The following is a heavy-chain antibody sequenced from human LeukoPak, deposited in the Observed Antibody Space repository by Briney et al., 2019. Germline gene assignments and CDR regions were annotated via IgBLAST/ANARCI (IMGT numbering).Heavy chain of an antibody. CDR1: GFTFSSYA. CDR3: ASPARDPVAGKAFDI. J-gene: IGHJ3*02. V-gene: IGHV3-23*01. CDR2: ISGSGGST. Sequence: GGSLRLSCAASGFTFSSYAMSWVRQAPGKGLEWVSAISGSGGSTYYADSVRGRFTISRDNSKNTLYLQMNSLRAEDTAVYYCASPARDPVAGKAFDIWGQGTMVTVSS. D-gene: IGHD6-19*01.